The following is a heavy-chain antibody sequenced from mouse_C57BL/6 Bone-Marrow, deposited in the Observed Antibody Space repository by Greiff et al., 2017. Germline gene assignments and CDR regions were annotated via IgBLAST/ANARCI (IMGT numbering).Heavy chain of an antibody. J-gene: IGHJ3*01. D-gene: IGHD2-4*01. CDR3: TRAYYDYWFAY. CDR1: GFTFSSYA. V-gene: IGHV5-9-1*02. CDR2: ISSGGDYI. Sequence: EVQLVESGEGLVKPGGSLKLSCAASGFTFSSYAMSWVRQTPEKRLEWVAYISSGGDYIYYADTVKGRFTISRDNARNTLYLQMSMLKSEDTAMYYCTRAYYDYWFAYWGQGTLVTVSA.